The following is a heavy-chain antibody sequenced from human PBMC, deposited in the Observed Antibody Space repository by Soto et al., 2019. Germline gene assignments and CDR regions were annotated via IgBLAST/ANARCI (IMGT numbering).Heavy chain of an antibody. J-gene: IGHJ6*02. Sequence: SETLSLTCTVSGGSISSYYWSWIRQPPGKGLEWIGYIYYSGSTNYNPSLKSRVTISVDTSKNQFSLKLSSVTAADTAVYYCARDAVTTYYYYGMDVWGQGTTVTVSS. V-gene: IGHV4-59*01. CDR2: IYYSGST. D-gene: IGHD4-17*01. CDR1: GGSISSYY. CDR3: ARDAVTTYYYYGMDV.